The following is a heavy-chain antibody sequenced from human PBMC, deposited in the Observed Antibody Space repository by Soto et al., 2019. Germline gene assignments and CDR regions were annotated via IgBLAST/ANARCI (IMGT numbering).Heavy chain of an antibody. CDR3: ARDHGGSTWFVGVYYFFGMDV. D-gene: IGHD6-13*01. Sequence: EVQLVESGGDLVQPGGSLRLSCAASGFIFSDYTMTWVRQAPGRGLEFVSHISPSGGAIFYAESVKGRFTVSRDNAKNSLYLQMNSLRDEDTAVYFCARDHGGSTWFVGVYYFFGMDVWGQGTAVTVSS. J-gene: IGHJ6*02. CDR2: ISPSGGAI. CDR1: GFIFSDYT. V-gene: IGHV3-48*02.